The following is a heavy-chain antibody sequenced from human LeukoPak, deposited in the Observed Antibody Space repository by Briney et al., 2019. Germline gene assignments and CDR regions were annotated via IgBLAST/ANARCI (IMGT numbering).Heavy chain of an antibody. CDR2: FDPGEGEI. Sequence: GASVKVSCKVSGYTLTELSMHWVRQAPGRGLEWLGGFDPGEGEIIYAQKFEGRVTMTEDTSTDTAYMELSSLRSEDTALYYCAGGDYNNLFDFWGQGTLVTVSS. V-gene: IGHV1-24*01. J-gene: IGHJ4*02. CDR3: AGGDYNNLFDF. CDR1: GYTLTELS. D-gene: IGHD4-11*01.